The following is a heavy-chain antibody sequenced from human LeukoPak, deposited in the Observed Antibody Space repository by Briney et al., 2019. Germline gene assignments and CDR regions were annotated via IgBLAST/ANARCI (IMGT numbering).Heavy chain of an antibody. CDR1: GGSISSGSYY. Sequence: KSSETLSLTCTVSGGSISSGSYYWSWIRQPAGKGLEWIGRIYTSGSTNYNPSLKSRVTISIDTSKNQFSLKVSSVTAADTAVYYCARVQARDYYYYYYMDVWGKGTTVTVSS. J-gene: IGHJ6*03. D-gene: IGHD3-10*01. CDR2: IYTSGST. V-gene: IGHV4-61*02. CDR3: ARVQARDYYYYYYMDV.